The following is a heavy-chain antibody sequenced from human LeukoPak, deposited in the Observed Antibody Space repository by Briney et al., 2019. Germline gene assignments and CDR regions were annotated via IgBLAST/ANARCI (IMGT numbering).Heavy chain of an antibody. Sequence: GGSLRLSCAASGFTFSDYAMHWVRQAPGKGLEWVAVISEVGSSKYYADSVKGRFTISRDNSKNTLYLQMNGLRVEDTAVYYCARDYRRAPLDHGDYWGQGTLVTVSS. CDR3: ARDYRRAPLDHGDY. CDR2: ISEVGSSK. CDR1: GFTFSDYA. V-gene: IGHV3-30-3*01. D-gene: IGHD4-23*01. J-gene: IGHJ4*02.